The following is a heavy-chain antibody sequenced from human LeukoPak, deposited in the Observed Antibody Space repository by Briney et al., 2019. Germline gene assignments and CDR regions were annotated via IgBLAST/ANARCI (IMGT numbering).Heavy chain of an antibody. Sequence: SETLSLTCTVSGGSISSYNWSWIRQPPGKGLEWIGYIYYSGSTNYNPSLKSLVTISVDTSKNQFSLKLSSVTAAATAVYYCARGSPIELFLFDYWGQGTLVTVSS. J-gene: IGHJ4*02. V-gene: IGHV4-59*01. CDR3: ARGSPIELFLFDY. CDR2: IYYSGST. D-gene: IGHD3-10*01. CDR1: GGSISSYN.